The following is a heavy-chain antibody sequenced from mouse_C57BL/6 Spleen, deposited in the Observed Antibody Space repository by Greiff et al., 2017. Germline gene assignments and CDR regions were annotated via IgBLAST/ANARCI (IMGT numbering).Heavy chain of an antibody. D-gene: IGHD4-1*01. J-gene: IGHJ2*01. V-gene: IGHV5-17*01. CDR2: ISSGRSTI. CDR3: ARVLTGPFDY. Sequence: EVKLMESGGGLVKPGGSLKLSCAASGFTFSDYGMHWVRQAPEKGLEWVAYISSGRSTIYYADTVKGRFTISRDNAKNTLFLQMTSLRSEDTAMYYCARVLTGPFDYWGQGTTPTVSS. CDR1: GFTFSDYG.